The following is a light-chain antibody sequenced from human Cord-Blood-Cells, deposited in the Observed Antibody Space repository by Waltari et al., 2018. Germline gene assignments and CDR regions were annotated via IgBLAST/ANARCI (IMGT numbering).Light chain of an antibody. Sequence: QSALTQPASVSGSPGQSITISCTGTSSDVAGHNYVSWYQQHPGKAPELMIDDVSKRPSGVSNRFSGSKSGNTASLTISGLQAEDEADYYCSSYTSSSTLVFGGGTKLTVL. J-gene: IGLJ2*01. V-gene: IGLV2-14*01. CDR1: SSDVAGHNY. CDR3: SSYTSSSTLV. CDR2: DVS.